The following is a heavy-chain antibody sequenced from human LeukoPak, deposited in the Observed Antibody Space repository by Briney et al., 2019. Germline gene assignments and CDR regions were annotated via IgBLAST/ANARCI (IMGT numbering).Heavy chain of an antibody. J-gene: IGHJ4*02. CDR1: GFTFSSYA. CDR3: AKAHSSAWYYFEY. CDR2: ISGSGGST. D-gene: IGHD6-19*01. V-gene: IGHV3-23*01. Sequence: GGSLRLSCAASGFTFSSYAMSWVRQAPGKGLEWVSAISGSGGSTYYADSVKGRFTISRDNSKNTVSLQMNSLRVEDTAIYYCAKAHSSAWYYFEYWGQGTLVTVSS.